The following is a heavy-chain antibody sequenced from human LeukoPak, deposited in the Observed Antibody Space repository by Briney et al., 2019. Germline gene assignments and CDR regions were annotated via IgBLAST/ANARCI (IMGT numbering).Heavy chain of an antibody. CDR1: GFTFSSYA. Sequence: GGSLRLSCAASGFTFSSYAMSWVRQAPGKGLEWVSAISGSGGSTYYADSVKGRFTISRDNSKNTLYLQMNSLRAEDTAVYYCAAYGDYERGLALDPWGQGTLVTVSS. J-gene: IGHJ5*02. CDR3: AAYGDYERGLALDP. V-gene: IGHV3-23*01. D-gene: IGHD4-17*01. CDR2: ISGSGGST.